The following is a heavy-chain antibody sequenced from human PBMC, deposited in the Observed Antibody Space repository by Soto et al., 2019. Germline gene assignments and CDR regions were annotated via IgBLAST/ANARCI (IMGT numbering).Heavy chain of an antibody. CDR2: IIPMFGTT. J-gene: IGHJ4*02. CDR3: ARQFTVGDYQY. D-gene: IGHD4-17*01. Sequence: QVQLVQSGAEVKKPGSSVKVSCKASGGTFTTYPINWVRPAPGQGLEWMGGIIPMFGTTNYAQKFQGRVTITADESTSTAYMELSSLRSEDTAMYYCARQFTVGDYQYWGQGTLVTVSS. CDR1: GGTFTTYP. V-gene: IGHV1-69*01.